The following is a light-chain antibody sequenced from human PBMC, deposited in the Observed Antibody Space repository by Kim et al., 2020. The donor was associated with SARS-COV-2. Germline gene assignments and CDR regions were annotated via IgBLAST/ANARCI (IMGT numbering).Light chain of an antibody. CDR2: GAS. Sequence: LSPGERATLSCRASQSVSSSYLAWYQQKPGQAPRLLIYGASSRPTGIPDRFTGSGSGTDFTLTISRLEPEDFAVYYCQQYGSSPFTFGPGTKLEI. CDR1: QSVSSSY. J-gene: IGKJ3*01. V-gene: IGKV3-20*01. CDR3: QQYGSSPFT.